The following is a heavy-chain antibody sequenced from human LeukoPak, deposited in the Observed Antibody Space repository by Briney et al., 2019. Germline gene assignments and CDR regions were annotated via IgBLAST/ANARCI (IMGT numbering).Heavy chain of an antibody. D-gene: IGHD3-10*01. CDR1: GYTFTSYA. Sequence: ASVKVSCKASGYTFTSYAMHWVRQAPGQRLEWMGWINAGNGSTKYSQKFQGRVTITRDTSASTAYMELSSLRSEDTAVYYCASYRGRDFDYWGQGTLVTVS. CDR3: ASYRGRDFDY. CDR2: INAGNGST. J-gene: IGHJ4*02. V-gene: IGHV1-3*01.